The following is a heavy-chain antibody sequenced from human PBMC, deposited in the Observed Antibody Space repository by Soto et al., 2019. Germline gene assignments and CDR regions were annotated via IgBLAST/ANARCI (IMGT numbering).Heavy chain of an antibody. CDR3: AAAVPAEYVFPYYYMDV. D-gene: IGHD3-16*01. CDR1: GASVSSYH. V-gene: IGHV4-59*02. CDR2: IYYSGSA. Sequence: QVQLQESGPGLVKPSETLSLTCTVSGASVSSYHWSWIRQTPGKGLEWIGYIYYSGSANYSPSLKGRVTFSVDTSKNQVSLKLSSVTAADTGVYYCAAAVPAEYVFPYYYMDVWGKGTTVTVSS. J-gene: IGHJ6*03.